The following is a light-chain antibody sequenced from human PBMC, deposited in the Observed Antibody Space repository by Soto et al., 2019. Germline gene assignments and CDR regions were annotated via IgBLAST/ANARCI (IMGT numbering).Light chain of an antibody. Sequence: DIQMTQSPSSLSASVGDRVTITCRAGQTISNYLNWYQQKPGRAPKLLIYAASGLASGVPSRFSGSGSGTDFTLAISSLQPEDFATYYCQQSYSTPWTFGQGTKVEIK. V-gene: IGKV1-39*01. CDR1: QTISNY. CDR3: QQSYSTPWT. CDR2: AAS. J-gene: IGKJ1*01.